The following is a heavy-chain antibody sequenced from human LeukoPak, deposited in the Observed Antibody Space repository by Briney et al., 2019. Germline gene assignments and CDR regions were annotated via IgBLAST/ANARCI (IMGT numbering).Heavy chain of an antibody. CDR1: GFTFSSYS. D-gene: IGHD3-10*01. V-gene: IGHV3-21*01. CDR3: ARLWFGESPFDY. J-gene: IGHJ4*02. CDR2: ISSSSSYI. Sequence: GGSLRLSCAASGFTFSSYSMNWVRQAPGKGLEWVSSISSSSSYIYYADSVKGRFTISRDNAENSLYLQMNSLRAEDTAVYYCARLWFGESPFDYWGQGTLVTVSS.